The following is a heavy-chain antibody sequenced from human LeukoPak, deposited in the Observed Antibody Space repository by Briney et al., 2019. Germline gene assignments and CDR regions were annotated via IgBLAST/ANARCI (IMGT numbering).Heavy chain of an antibody. V-gene: IGHV3-48*04. CDR2: ISSSGSTI. J-gene: IGHJ4*02. CDR1: GFTFGSYS. Sequence: GGSLRLSCAASGFTFGSYSMNWVRQAPGKGLEWVSYISSSGSTIYYADSVKGRFTISRDNAKNSLYLQMNSLRAEDTAVYYCARDLGYCSSTSCYEPFDYWGQGTLVTVSS. D-gene: IGHD2-2*01. CDR3: ARDLGYCSSTSCYEPFDY.